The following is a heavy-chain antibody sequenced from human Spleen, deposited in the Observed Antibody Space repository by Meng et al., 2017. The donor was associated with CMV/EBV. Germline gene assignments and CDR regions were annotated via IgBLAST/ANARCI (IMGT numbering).Heavy chain of an antibody. J-gene: IGHJ4*02. D-gene: IGHD4-11*01. V-gene: IGHV3-33*03. CDR1: GFTFSSYD. CDR3: AKGVYSNYDAPFDY. Sequence: GESLKISCAASGFTFSSYDMHWVRQAPGKGLEWVAVIWYDGSNKYYADSVKGRFTISRDNAKNSLYLQMNTLRAEDMAFYYCAKGVYSNYDAPFDYWGQGTQVTVSS. CDR2: IWYDGSNK.